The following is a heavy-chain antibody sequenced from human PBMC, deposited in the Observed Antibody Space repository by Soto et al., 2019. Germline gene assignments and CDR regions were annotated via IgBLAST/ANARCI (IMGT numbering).Heavy chain of an antibody. V-gene: IGHV3-23*01. J-gene: IGHJ4*02. CDR2: ISSSGGSA. CDR1: GFTFSSYG. Sequence: EVQLLESGGGLVQPGGSLRLSCAASGFTFSSYGMSWVRQAPGKGLAWVSAISSSGGSAYYADSARGRFTISRDNSKNTLYLQMNSLRAEDTAVYYCARGATSPSYWGQGTLVTVSS. CDR3: ARGATSPSY.